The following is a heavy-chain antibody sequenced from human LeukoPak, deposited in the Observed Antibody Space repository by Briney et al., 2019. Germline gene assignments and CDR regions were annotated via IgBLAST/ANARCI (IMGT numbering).Heavy chain of an antibody. CDR3: ARDTGLTRFDY. Sequence: GGSLRLSCAASGFTFSSYWMHWVRQAPGKGLVWVSRIDSDGSSTSYADSVKGRFTISRDNAKNTLYLQMNSLRAEDTAVYYCARDTGLTRFDYWGQGTLVTVSS. J-gene: IGHJ4*02. CDR2: IDSDGSST. D-gene: IGHD7-27*01. V-gene: IGHV3-74*01. CDR1: GFTFSSYW.